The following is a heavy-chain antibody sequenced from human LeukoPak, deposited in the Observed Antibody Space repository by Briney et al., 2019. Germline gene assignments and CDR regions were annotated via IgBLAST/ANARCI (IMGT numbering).Heavy chain of an antibody. V-gene: IGHV5-51*01. CDR3: ARRADSHMDV. D-gene: IGHD2-15*01. CDR2: IYPGDSDT. CDR1: GYTFTSYW. Sequence: RGESLKISCKGSGYTFTSYWIGWVRQMPGKGLEWMGIIYPGDSDTRYSPSFQGQVTISADKSISTAYLQWSSLKASDTAIYYCARRADSHMDVWRKGTTVTVSS. J-gene: IGHJ6*03.